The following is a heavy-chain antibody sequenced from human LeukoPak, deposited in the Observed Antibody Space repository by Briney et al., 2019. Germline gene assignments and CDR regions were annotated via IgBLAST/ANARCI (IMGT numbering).Heavy chain of an antibody. V-gene: IGHV3-30*18. J-gene: IGHJ4*02. CDR2: ISYDGSNK. CDR1: GFTLSSYG. D-gene: IGHD5-12*01. Sequence: PGGSLRLSCAASGFTLSSYGMHWVRHAPGKGLEWVAVISYDGSNKYYADSVKGRFTISRDNSKNTLYLQMNSLRAEDTAVHYCAKDVATGLSDYWGQGTLVTVSS. CDR3: AKDVATGLSDY.